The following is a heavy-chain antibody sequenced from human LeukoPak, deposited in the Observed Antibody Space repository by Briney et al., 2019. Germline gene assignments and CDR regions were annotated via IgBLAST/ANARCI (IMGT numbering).Heavy chain of an antibody. J-gene: IGHJ4*02. V-gene: IGHV1-69*13. CDR1: GGTFSSYA. Sequence: SVTVSCTASGGTFSSYAISWVRQAPGQGLEWMGGIIPIFGTANYAQKFQGRVTITADESTSTAYMELSSLRSEDTAVYYCARSGSRSQLWLDYWGQGTLVTVSS. D-gene: IGHD5-18*01. CDR2: IIPIFGTA. CDR3: ARSGSRSQLWLDY.